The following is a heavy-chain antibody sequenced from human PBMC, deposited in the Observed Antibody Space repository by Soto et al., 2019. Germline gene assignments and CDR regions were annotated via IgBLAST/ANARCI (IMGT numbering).Heavy chain of an antibody. CDR1: GDSISTGNYY. J-gene: IGHJ4*02. Sequence: SETLSLTCTVSGDSISTGNYYWSWIRQPPGKGLEWIAYISYSWTTYYNPSLKSRISISADTCKNQFSLELKSVTAADTAVYYCGTVRASWYVDYWGQGTLVTVSS. CDR3: GTVRASWYVDY. D-gene: IGHD2-2*01. V-gene: IGHV4-30-4*01. CDR2: ISYSWTT.